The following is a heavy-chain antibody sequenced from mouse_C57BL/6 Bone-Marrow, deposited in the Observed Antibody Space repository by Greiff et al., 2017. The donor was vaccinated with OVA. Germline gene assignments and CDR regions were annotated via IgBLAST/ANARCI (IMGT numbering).Heavy chain of an antibody. D-gene: IGHD4-1*01. CDR1: GFTFSDYY. Sequence: EVKLMESEGGLVQPGSSMKLSCTASGFTFSDYYMAWVRQVPEKGLEWVANINYDGSSTYYLDSLKSRFIISRDNAKNILYLQMSSLKSEDTATYYCARGLGRPYYFDYWGQGTTLTVSS. CDR3: ARGLGRPYYFDY. CDR2: INYDGSST. V-gene: IGHV5-16*01. J-gene: IGHJ2*01.